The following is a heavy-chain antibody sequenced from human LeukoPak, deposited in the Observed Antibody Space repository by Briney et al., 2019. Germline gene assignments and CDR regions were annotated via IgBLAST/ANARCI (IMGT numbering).Heavy chain of an antibody. Sequence: ASVKVSCKASGYTFTSYGISWVRQAPGQGLEWMGWISAYNGNTNYAQKLQGGVTMTTDTSTSTAYMELRSLRSDDTAVYYCASFYTYYDILTGYRPYYYYGMDVWGQGTTVTVSS. CDR1: GYTFTSYG. J-gene: IGHJ6*02. CDR2: ISAYNGNT. D-gene: IGHD3-9*01. CDR3: ASFYTYYDILTGYRPYYYYGMDV. V-gene: IGHV1-18*01.